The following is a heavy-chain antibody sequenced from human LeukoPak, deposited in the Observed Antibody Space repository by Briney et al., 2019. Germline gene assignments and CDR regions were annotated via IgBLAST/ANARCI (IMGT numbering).Heavy chain of an antibody. V-gene: IGHV3-30*18. J-gene: IGHJ4*02. CDR1: GFTFSSYG. Sequence: GGSLRLSCAASGFTFSSYGMHWVRQAPGKGLEWVAVISYDGSNKYCADSVKGRFTISRDNSKNTLYLQVNSLRAEDTAVYYCAKSLYYDFWSGYSHWGQGTLVTVSS. D-gene: IGHD3-3*01. CDR2: ISYDGSNK. CDR3: AKSLYYDFWSGYSH.